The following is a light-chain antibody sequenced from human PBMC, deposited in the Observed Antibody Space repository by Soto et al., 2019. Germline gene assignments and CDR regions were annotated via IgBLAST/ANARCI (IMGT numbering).Light chain of an antibody. CDR3: QQRSNWPLLT. CDR1: QSVSSY. J-gene: IGKJ4*01. Sequence: EIVLTQSPATLSLSPGERATLSCRASQSVSSYLAWYQQKPGHAPRLLIYDASNSATGIPARFSGSGSGTEFTLTISSLVPEDFAVYYCQQRSNWPLLTFGGGTKVEIK. V-gene: IGKV3-11*01. CDR2: DAS.